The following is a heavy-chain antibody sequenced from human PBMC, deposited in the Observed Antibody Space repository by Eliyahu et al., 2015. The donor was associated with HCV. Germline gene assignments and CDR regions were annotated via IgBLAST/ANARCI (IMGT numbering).Heavy chain of an antibody. CDR1: GGSISXSSYY. CDR3: ARMSLQIAAAGEGNWFDP. CDR2: IYYSGST. J-gene: IGHJ5*02. Sequence: QLQLQESGPGLVKPSETLSLTCTVSGGSISXSSYYWGWIRQPPGKGLEWIGSIYYSGSTYYNPSLKSRVTISVDTSKNQFSLKLSSVTAADTAVYYCARMSLQIAAAGEGNWFDPWGQGTLVTVSS. D-gene: IGHD6-13*01. V-gene: IGHV4-39*01.